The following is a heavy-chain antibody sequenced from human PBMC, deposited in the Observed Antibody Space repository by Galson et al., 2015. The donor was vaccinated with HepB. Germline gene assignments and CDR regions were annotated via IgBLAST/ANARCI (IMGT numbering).Heavy chain of an antibody. CDR1: AGYISSGFHY. D-gene: IGHD6-13*01. CDR2: IYYSGST. J-gene: IGHJ4*02. V-gene: IGHV4-31*03. CDR3: ARDGAAAGTRHFDY. Sequence: TLSLTCTVSAGYISSGFHYWSWIRQHPGKGLEWIGYIYYSGSTYYNPSLKSRVTISVDTSKNQFSLKLSSVTAADTAVYYCARDGAAAGTRHFDYWGQGTLVTVSS.